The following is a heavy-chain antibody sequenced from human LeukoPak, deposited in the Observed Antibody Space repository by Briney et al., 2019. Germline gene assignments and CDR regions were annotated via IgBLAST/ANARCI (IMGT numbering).Heavy chain of an antibody. D-gene: IGHD3-22*01. V-gene: IGHV1-2*04. CDR2: INPNSGGT. CDR1: GYTFTGYY. J-gene: IGHJ4*02. CDR3: ARSLQSYDSSGYLWEFDY. Sequence: ASVKVSCKASGYTFTGYYMHWVRQAPGQGLEWMEWINPNSGGTNYAQKSQGWVTVTRDTSISTAYMELSRLRSDDTAVYYCARSLQSYDSSGYLWEFDYWGQGTLVTVSS.